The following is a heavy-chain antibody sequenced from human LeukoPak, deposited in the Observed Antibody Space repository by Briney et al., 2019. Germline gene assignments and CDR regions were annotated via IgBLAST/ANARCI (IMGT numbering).Heavy chain of an antibody. CDR2: IYYTGTT. J-gene: IGHJ2*01. D-gene: IGHD3-22*01. V-gene: IGHV4-59*08. CDR3: ARGYDGSGYYYRNWYFDL. CDR1: GGSINSYY. Sequence: SSETLSLTCTVSGGSINSYYWSWIRQPPGRGLEWIGYIYYTGTTNYNPSLKSRVTISVDTSKNQFSLKLSSVTAADMAVYYCARGYDGSGYYYRNWYFDLWGRGTLVTVSS.